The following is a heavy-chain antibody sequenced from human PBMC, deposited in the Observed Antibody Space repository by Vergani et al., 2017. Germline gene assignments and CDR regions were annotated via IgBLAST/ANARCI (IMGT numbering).Heavy chain of an antibody. D-gene: IGHD6-13*01. V-gene: IGHV3-30*03. CDR3: GIAAAGTYYYYMDV. CDR2: ISYDGSNK. J-gene: IGHJ6*03. CDR1: GFTLSSYG. Sequence: QVQLVESGGGAVQPGRSLRLSCAASGFTLSSYGMHWVRQAPGKGLEWVAVISYDGSNKYYADSVKGRFTISRDNSKNTLYLQMNSLRAEDTAVYYCGIAAAGTYYYYMDVWGKGTTVTVSS.